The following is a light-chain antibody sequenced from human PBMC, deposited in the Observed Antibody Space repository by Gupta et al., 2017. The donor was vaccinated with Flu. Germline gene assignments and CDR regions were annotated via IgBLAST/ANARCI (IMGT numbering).Light chain of an antibody. CDR3: QQYKIYPLT. CDR1: QGINSY. CDR2: AAS. J-gene: IGKJ4*01. Sequence: DIQMTESPSSLSVSVGDRVTITCRASQGINSYLAWFQQKPGKAPESLIYAASTLQSGVPSRFSGSGSGTDFILTISSLQAEDSATYYCQQYKIYPLTLGGGTKVEIK. V-gene: IGKV1-16*01.